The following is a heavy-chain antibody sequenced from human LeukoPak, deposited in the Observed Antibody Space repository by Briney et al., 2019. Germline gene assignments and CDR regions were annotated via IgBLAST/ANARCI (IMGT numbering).Heavy chain of an antibody. D-gene: IGHD1-1*01. Sequence: GGSLRLSCAASGFTFSDYSMNWVRQAPGKGLEWVSSISSSSPYMYYADSVKGRFTISRDNAKNSLYLQMTSLRAEDTAFYYCARDTISNWASDYWGQGTLVTVSS. CDR3: ARDTISNWASDY. V-gene: IGHV3-21*04. CDR1: GFTFSDYS. CDR2: ISSSSPYM. J-gene: IGHJ4*02.